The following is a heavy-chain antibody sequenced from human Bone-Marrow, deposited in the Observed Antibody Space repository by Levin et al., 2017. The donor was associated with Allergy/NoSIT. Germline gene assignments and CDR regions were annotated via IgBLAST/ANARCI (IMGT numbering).Heavy chain of an antibody. V-gene: IGHV4-39*07. Sequence: SETLSLTCTVSGGSISSSTHYWGWVRQAPGKGLEWIGSIYYSGVTYYNPSLKSRVTISVDRSKNQFSLNLRSVTAADTAVYYCARERDLIGARAPFDYWGQGTLVTVSS. CDR3: ARERDLIGARAPFDY. CDR1: GGSISSSTHY. D-gene: IGHD6-6*01. J-gene: IGHJ4*02. CDR2: IYYSGVT.